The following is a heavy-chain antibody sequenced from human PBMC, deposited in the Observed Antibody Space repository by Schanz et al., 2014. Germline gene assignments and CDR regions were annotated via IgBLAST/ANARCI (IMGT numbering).Heavy chain of an antibody. J-gene: IGHJ5*01. V-gene: IGHV3-23*01. CDR1: GFTFTTHS. CDR3: ARPRFDYGEVDS. D-gene: IGHD4-17*01. CDR2: ISGSGGST. Sequence: EVQLLESGGGLVQPGGSLRLSCAASGFTFTTHSMTWVRQAPGKGLEWVSGISGSGGSTYYADSVRGRFTISRDRFQNTLNLRMSSLRAEDTAVYYCARPRFDYGEVDSWGQGTLVTVSS.